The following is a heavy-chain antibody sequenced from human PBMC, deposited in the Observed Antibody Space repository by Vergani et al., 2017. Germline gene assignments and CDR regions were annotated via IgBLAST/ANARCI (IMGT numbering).Heavy chain of an antibody. CDR2: ISGSGVSA. CDR1: EFTFSNYA. Sequence: EVQLLESGGGLVQPGGSLRLTCAASEFTFSNYAMNWVRQAPGKRLEWVSGISGSGVSAYYTDSVKGRFTISRDNSKNMLFLQMNNLRTEDTAIYYCGKQYFVSGNYLFDYWGQGTLVTVSS. D-gene: IGHD3-10*01. V-gene: IGHV3-23*01. J-gene: IGHJ4*02. CDR3: GKQYFVSGNYLFDY.